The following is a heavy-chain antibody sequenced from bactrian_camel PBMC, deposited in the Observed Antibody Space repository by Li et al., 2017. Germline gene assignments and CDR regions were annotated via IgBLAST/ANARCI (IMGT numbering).Heavy chain of an antibody. CDR1: GYISRSYC. Sequence: VQLVESGGGSVQTGGSLRLSCAISGYISRSYCLGWFRQAPGKEREGVTSIDSDGHTAYADSVKGRFTISHDNAKNTLYPHMTDLRPEDTAAYYCVRDAGTPYGYNYWGQGTQVTVS. V-gene: IGHV3S53*01. J-gene: IGHJ4*01. CDR3: VRDAGTPYGYNY. D-gene: IGHD6*01. CDR2: IDSDGHT.